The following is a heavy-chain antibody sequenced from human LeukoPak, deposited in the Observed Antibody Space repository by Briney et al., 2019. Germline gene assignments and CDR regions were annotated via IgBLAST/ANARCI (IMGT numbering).Heavy chain of an antibody. CDR1: GFSFSTYS. D-gene: IGHD3-22*01. CDR2: IIRNGSST. CDR3: ASGRYYYDSSVYSRYYYDRMDV. J-gene: IGHJ6*02. Sequence: GGSLRLSCAASGFSFSTYSRNWVRQAPGKGLVWVSRIIRNGSSTSYADTVKGRFTISRDNAKNILYLQMNSLSAEDTAMYCCASGRYYYDSSVYSRYYYDRMDVWGQGTTVTVSS. V-gene: IGHV3-74*01.